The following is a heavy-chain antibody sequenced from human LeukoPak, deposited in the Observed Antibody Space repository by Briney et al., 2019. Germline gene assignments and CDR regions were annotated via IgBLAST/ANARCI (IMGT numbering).Heavy chain of an antibody. Sequence: GGSLRLSCAASAFTFSSYALTWVRQAPGKGLEWVSGISGSGHSTYYADFVKGRFTISRDNSKDTLYLHMNSLRADDTALYYCAKVYYDFWSGYPYYFDYWGQGTLVTVSS. CDR1: AFTFSSYA. CDR2: ISGSGHST. J-gene: IGHJ4*02. D-gene: IGHD3-3*01. V-gene: IGHV3-23*01. CDR3: AKVYYDFWSGYPYYFDY.